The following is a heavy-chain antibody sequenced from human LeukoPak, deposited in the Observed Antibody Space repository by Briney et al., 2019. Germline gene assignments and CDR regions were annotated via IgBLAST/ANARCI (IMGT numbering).Heavy chain of an antibody. V-gene: IGHV3-64*02. CDR3: ARERLGFADY. J-gene: IGHJ4*02. CDR2: FASDGVST. Sequence: GGSLRLSCAASGFTFSSYTIHWVRQAPGKGLEYVSTFASDGVSTFYADSVKGRFTISRDNSKNTLYLQMGSLRAEDMAVYYCARERLGFADYWGQGTLVTVSS. D-gene: IGHD3-10*01. CDR1: GFTFSSYT.